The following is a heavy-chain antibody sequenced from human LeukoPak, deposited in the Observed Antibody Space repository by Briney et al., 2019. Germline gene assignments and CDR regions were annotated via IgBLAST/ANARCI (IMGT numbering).Heavy chain of an antibody. V-gene: IGHV4-30-2*01. CDR2: IYHSGST. D-gene: IGHD2-2*02. CDR3: ARVSGYCSSTSCYTDY. CDR1: GGSISSGGYY. Sequence: SETLSLTCTVSGGSISSGGYYWSWIRQPPGKGLEWIGYIYHSGSTYYNPSLKSRVTISVDRSKNQFSLKLSSVTAADTAVYYCARVSGYCSSTSCYTDYWGQGTLVTVSS. J-gene: IGHJ4*02.